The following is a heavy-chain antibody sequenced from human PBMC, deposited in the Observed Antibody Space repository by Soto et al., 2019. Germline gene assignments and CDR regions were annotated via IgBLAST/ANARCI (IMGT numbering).Heavy chain of an antibody. CDR3: ARAETYYDFWSGYP. CDR2: ISAYNGNT. CDR1: GYTFTSYG. J-gene: IGHJ5*02. D-gene: IGHD3-3*01. Sequence: ASVKVSCKASGYTFTSYGISWVRQAPGQGLEWMGWISAYNGNTNYAQKLQGRVTMTTDTSTSTAYMELRSLRSDDTAVYYCARAETYYDFWSGYPWGQGTLVTVYS. V-gene: IGHV1-18*01.